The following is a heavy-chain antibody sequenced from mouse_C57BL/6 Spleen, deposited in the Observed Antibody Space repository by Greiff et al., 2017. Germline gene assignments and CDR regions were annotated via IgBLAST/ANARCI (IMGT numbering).Heavy chain of an antibody. CDR1: GYTFTSYW. CDR2: IDPSDSYT. J-gene: IGHJ4*01. CDR3: ARGTVVALDY. Sequence: QVQLQQPGAELVMPGASVKLSCKASGYTFTSYWMHWVKQRPGQGLEWIGEIDPSDSYTNYNQKFKGKSTLTVDKSSSPAYMQLSSLTSEDSAVYYCARGTVVALDYWGQGTSVTVSS. D-gene: IGHD1-1*01. V-gene: IGHV1-69*01.